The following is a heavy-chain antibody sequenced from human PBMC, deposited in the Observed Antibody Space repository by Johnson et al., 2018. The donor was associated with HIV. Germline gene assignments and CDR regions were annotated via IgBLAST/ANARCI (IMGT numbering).Heavy chain of an antibody. Sequence: QVQLVESGGGVVQPGRSLRLSCAASGFTFSSFAMHWVRQAPGKGLEWVAVISYDGSNKYYADPVKGRFTISRDNSKNTLYLQMNSLRAEDTAVYYCARVSDFGVVMIGTFDIWGQGTMVTVSS. J-gene: IGHJ3*02. CDR2: ISYDGSNK. CDR1: GFTFSSFA. CDR3: ARVSDFGVVMIGTFDI. D-gene: IGHD3-3*01. V-gene: IGHV3-30*04.